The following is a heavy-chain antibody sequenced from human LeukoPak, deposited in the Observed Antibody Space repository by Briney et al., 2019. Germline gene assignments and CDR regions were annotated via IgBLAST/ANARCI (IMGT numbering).Heavy chain of an antibody. CDR1: GYTFTGYY. D-gene: IGHD1-20*01. V-gene: IGHV1-2*02. CDR3: ARDAGGGPTRLNWSDPFDY. J-gene: IGHJ4*02. Sequence: ASVKVSCKASGYTFTGYYMHWVRQAPGQGLEWMGWINPNRGGTNYAQKFQGRVTMTRDTSISTAYMELSRLRSDDTAVYYCARDAGGGPTRLNWSDPFDYWGRGTLVTVSS. CDR2: INPNRGGT.